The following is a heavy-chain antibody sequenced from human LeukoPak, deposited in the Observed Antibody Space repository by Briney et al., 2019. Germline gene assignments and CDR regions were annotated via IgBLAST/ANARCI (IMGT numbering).Heavy chain of an antibody. D-gene: IGHD3-22*01. V-gene: IGHV3-53*01. J-gene: IGHJ4*02. Sequence: GGSLRLSCAASGFTVSSYYVSWVRQAPGKGLEWVSLIYSGGSTYYADSVKGRFTISRDNSKNTLYLQMNSLRAEDTAVYYCAREYDSSGYYYGYWGQGTLVTVSS. CDR2: IYSGGST. CDR1: GFTVSSYY. CDR3: AREYDSSGYYYGY.